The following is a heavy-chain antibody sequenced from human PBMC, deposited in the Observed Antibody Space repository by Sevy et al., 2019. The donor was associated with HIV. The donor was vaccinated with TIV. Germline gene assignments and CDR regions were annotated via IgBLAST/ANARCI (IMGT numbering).Heavy chain of an antibody. D-gene: IGHD3-22*01. CDR3: ARGQYYYDSSDHDAFDI. CDR1: GGSISSYY. V-gene: IGHV4-59*13. CDR2: IHYSGST. J-gene: IGHJ3*02. Sequence: SETLSLTCTVSGGSISSYYWSWIRQPPGKGLEWIGYIHYSGSTNYNPSLKSRVTISVDTSKNQFSLKLSSVTAADTAVYYCARGQYYYDSSDHDAFDIWGQGTMVTVSS.